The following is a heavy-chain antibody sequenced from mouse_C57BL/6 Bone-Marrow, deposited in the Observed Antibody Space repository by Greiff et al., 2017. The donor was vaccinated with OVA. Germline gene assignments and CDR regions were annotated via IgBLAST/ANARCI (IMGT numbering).Heavy chain of an antibody. J-gene: IGHJ2*01. D-gene: IGHD2-12*01. CDR1: GYTFTSYW. CDR2: IHPNSGST. Sequence: QVQLKQSGAELVKPGASVKLSCKASGYTFTSYWMHWVKQRPGQGLEWIGMIHPNSGSTNYNEKFKSKATLTVDKSSSTAYMQLSSLTSEDSAVYYCARLRRTLYYFDYWGQGTTLTVSS. V-gene: IGHV1-64*01. CDR3: ARLRRTLYYFDY.